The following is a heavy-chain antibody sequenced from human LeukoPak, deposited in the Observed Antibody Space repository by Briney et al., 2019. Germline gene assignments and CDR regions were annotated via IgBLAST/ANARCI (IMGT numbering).Heavy chain of an antibody. J-gene: IGHJ4*02. CDR2: IYYSGST. V-gene: IGHV4-59*12. Sequence: SETLSLTCTVSGGSNSSYYWSWIRQPPGKGLEWIGYIYYSGSTNYNPSLKSRVTISVDTSKNQFSLKLSSVTAADTAVYYCARFNSGSYQHYFDYWGQGTLVTVSS. CDR1: GGSNSSYY. D-gene: IGHD1-26*01. CDR3: ARFNSGSYQHYFDY.